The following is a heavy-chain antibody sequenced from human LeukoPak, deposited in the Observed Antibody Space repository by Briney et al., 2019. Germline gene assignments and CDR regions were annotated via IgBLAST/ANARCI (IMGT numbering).Heavy chain of an antibody. V-gene: IGHV1-3*01. Sequence: ASVKVSCKASGYTFTSYGISWVRQAPGQRLEWMGWINAGNGNTKYSQKFQGRVTITRDTSAGTAYMELSSLRSEDTAVYYCARGGVYDSSGYYYGYWGQGTLVTVSS. CDR2: INAGNGNT. CDR3: ARGGVYDSSGYYYGY. CDR1: GYTFTSYG. J-gene: IGHJ4*02. D-gene: IGHD3-22*01.